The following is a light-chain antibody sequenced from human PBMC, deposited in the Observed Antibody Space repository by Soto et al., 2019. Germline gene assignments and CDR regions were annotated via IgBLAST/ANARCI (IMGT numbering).Light chain of an antibody. V-gene: IGKV3-20*01. J-gene: IGKJ2*01. CDR3: QQYGSSLYT. CDR2: GAS. Sequence: EIVLTQSPGTLSLSPGERATLSCRASQSVSSSYLAWYQQKPGQAPRVLIYGASSTATGIPDKFSGSGSGTDFTLTISRLEPEDFAVYYCQQYGSSLYTFGQGTKLEIK. CDR1: QSVSSSY.